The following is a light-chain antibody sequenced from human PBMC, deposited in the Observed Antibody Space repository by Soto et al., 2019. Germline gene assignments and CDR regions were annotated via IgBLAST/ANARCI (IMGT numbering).Light chain of an antibody. CDR3: MQGSHWPWT. Sequence: DVVMTQSPLSLPVALGQPASISCRSSQSLVDSDGNTYFNWFHQRPGQSPRRLIYKVSTRDSGVPDRFSGSGSGTDFTLQISRVEAEDVGVYYCMQGSHWPWTFGQGTKVEIK. V-gene: IGKV2-30*01. J-gene: IGKJ1*01. CDR2: KVS. CDR1: QSLVDSDGNTY.